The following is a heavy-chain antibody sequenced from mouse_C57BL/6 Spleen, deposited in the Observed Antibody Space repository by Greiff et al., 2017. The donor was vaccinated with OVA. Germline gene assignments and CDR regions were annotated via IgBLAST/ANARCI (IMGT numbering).Heavy chain of an antibody. J-gene: IGHJ2*01. D-gene: IGHD1-1*01. CDR3: ARRGYYGSRALDY. CDR1: GYAFTNYL. V-gene: IGHV1-54*01. Sequence: QVQLQQSGAELVRPGTSVKVSCKASGYAFTNYLIEWVKQRPGQGLEWIGVINPGSGGTNYNEKFKGKATLTADKSSSTAYMQLSSLTSEDSAVYVGARRGYYGSRALDYWGQGTTLTVSS. CDR2: INPGSGGT.